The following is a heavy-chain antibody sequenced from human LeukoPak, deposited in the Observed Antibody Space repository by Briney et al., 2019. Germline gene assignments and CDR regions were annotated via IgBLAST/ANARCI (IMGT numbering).Heavy chain of an antibody. CDR3: ARDGYCSSGSCYGSYDY. V-gene: IGHV3-48*02. CDR2: ISSSSDTI. CDR1: GFTFSSYW. J-gene: IGHJ4*02. Sequence: PGGSLRLSCAASGFTFSSYWMSWVRQAPGKGLEWVSYISSSSDTIYYADSVKGRFTISRDNAKNSLYLQMNSLRDEDTAVYYCARDGYCSSGSCYGSYDYWGQGTLVTVSS. D-gene: IGHD2-15*01.